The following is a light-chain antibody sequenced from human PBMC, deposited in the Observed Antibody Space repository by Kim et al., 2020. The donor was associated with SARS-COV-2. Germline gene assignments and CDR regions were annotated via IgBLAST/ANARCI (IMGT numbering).Light chain of an antibody. CDR1: QSVLYSSSNKNY. V-gene: IGKV4-1*01. CDR3: QQYYSTPYT. J-gene: IGKJ2*01. Sequence: RATINCKSSQSVLYSSSNKNYLAWYQQKPVQPPKLLIYWASTRESGVPDRFSGSGSGTDFTLTISSLQAEDVAVYFCQQYYSTPYTFGQGTKLEI. CDR2: WAS.